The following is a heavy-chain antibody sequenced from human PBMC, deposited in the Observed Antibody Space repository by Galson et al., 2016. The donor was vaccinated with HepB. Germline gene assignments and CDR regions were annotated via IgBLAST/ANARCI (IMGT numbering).Heavy chain of an antibody. V-gene: IGHV3-30*14. CDR2: ISYDVNDK. J-gene: IGHJ4*02. Sequence: SLRLSCAASGFAFSDYPMHWVRQAPGKGLEWVALISYDVNDKDYADPVKGRFTISRDNSMNTLYLQMSSLRPEDTAIYYCLKDIFIVVVTAHEYWGQGTLVTVSS. CDR3: LKDIFIVVVTAHEY. D-gene: IGHD2-21*02. CDR1: GFAFSDYP.